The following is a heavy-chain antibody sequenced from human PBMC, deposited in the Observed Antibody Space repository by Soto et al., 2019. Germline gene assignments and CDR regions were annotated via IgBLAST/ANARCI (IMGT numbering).Heavy chain of an antibody. CDR3: ARADRAALTAPYYYYGMDV. V-gene: IGHV6-1*01. CDR1: GDSVSSNSAA. D-gene: IGHD6-6*01. J-gene: IGHJ6*02. Sequence: PSQTLSLTCAISGDSVSSNSAAWNWIRQSPSRGLEWLGRTYYRSKWYNDYAVSVKSRITINPDTSKNQFSLQLNSVTPEDTAVYYCARADRAALTAPYYYYGMDVWGQGTTVTVS. CDR2: TYYRSKWYN.